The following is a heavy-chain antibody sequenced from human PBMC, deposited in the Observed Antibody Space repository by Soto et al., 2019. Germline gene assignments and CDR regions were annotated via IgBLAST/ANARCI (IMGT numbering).Heavy chain of an antibody. CDR3: VSQRTTVPTQAYFDY. CDR2: VYYRGRS. J-gene: IGHJ4*02. Sequence: SETVSLTCTVSGGSVTNSSYYWGWIRQSPGKGLEWIGSVYYRGRSYSKSSVKSRVTISVDTSKNRFSLSLNSVTASDTAVYFCVSQRTTVPTQAYFDYWGPGALVTVSS. D-gene: IGHD4-17*01. V-gene: IGHV4-39*01. CDR1: GGSVTNSSYY.